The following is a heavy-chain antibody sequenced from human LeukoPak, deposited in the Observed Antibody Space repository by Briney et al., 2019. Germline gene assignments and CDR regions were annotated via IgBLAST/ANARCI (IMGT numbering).Heavy chain of an antibody. CDR1: GVSFSGYY. Sequence: TSETLSLTCAVYGVSFSGYYWNWIRQPPGKGLEWIGYIYYSGSTNYNPSLKSRLTISVDTSKNQFSLKMSSVTAADTAVYYCARDAAAGVFFDYWGQGTLVTVSS. CDR2: IYYSGST. V-gene: IGHV4-59*01. D-gene: IGHD6-13*01. J-gene: IGHJ4*02. CDR3: ARDAAAGVFFDY.